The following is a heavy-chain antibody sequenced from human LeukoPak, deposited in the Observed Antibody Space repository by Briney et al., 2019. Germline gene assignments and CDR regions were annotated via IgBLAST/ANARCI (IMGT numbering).Heavy chain of an antibody. CDR2: IDWDDDK. J-gene: IGHJ5*02. CDR1: GFSLSTSGMR. V-gene: IGHV2-70*12. Sequence: SGPTLVNPTQTFTLTCTFSGFSLSTSGMRVSWIRQPPGKALEWLARIDWDDDKFYSTSLKSRLTITKDTSKNQVVLTMTNMDPVDTATYYCAHRRPTYYDILTGYYGDWFDPWGQGTLVTVSS. CDR3: AHRRPTYYDILTGYYGDWFDP. D-gene: IGHD3-9*01.